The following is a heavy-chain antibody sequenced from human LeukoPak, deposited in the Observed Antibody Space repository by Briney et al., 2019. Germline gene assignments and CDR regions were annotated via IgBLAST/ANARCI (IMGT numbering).Heavy chain of an antibody. D-gene: IGHD2-21*02. CDR2: ISYEGSNK. Sequence: GRSIRLSCAASGFSFSRYAMHWVRQAPGKGLEWVAVISYEGSNKYYADSVKGRFTISRDNSKNTLYLQMNSLRAEDTTVYYCAKDHGNCGGDCYSNPLGYWGQGTLVSVSS. CDR1: GFSFSRYA. CDR3: AKDHGNCGGDCYSNPLGY. V-gene: IGHV3-30-3*01. J-gene: IGHJ4*02.